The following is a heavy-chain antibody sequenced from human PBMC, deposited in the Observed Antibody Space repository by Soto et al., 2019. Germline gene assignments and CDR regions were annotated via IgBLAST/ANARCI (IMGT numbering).Heavy chain of an antibody. CDR3: AKDPRSWFDP. J-gene: IGHJ5*02. Sequence: EVQLMESGGGLVQPGGSLRLSCAASGSTFSSFGMSWVRQAPGKGLEWVSAISGSGGSTYYAASVKGRFTISRDNSENTLYLHMNSLRVDDTAVYYCAKDPRSWFDPWGQGTLVTVSS. CDR1: GSTFSSFG. V-gene: IGHV3-23*01. CDR2: ISGSGGST.